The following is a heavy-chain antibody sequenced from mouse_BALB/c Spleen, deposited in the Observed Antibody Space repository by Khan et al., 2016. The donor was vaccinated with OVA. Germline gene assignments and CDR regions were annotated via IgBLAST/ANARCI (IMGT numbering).Heavy chain of an antibody. CDR2: IWGGGDT. CDR1: GFSLSRYN. D-gene: IGHD2-14*01. CDR3: ARAYDRYDSYYAMDY. J-gene: IGHJ4*01. Sequence: QVQLKESGPGLVAPSQSLSITCTVSGFSLSRYNIHWVRQPPGKGLKWLGMIWGGGDTDYNSTLKSRLSISKDNSKSQVFLKMNSLQTDDTAMYYCARAYDRYDSYYAMDYWGQGTSVTVSS. V-gene: IGHV2-6-4*01.